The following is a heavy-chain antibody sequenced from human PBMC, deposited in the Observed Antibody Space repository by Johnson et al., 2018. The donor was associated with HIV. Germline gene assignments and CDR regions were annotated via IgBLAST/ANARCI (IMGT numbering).Heavy chain of an antibody. V-gene: IGHV3-15*01. CDR3: ARDQFGTITTGGDGAFDI. J-gene: IGHJ3*02. D-gene: IGHD5-24*01. CDR2: IKSKTDGGTT. Sequence: VQLVESGGGLVKPGGSLRLSCAASGFTFSNAWMSWVRQAPGKGLEWVGRIKSKTDGGTTDYAAPVKGRFTISRDNSRNALYLQMNSLRAEDTAVFYCARDQFGTITTGGDGAFDIWGQGTMVTVSS. CDR1: GFTFSNAW.